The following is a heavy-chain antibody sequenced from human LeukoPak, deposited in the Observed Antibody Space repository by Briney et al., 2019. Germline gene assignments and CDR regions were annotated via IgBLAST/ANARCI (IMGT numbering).Heavy chain of an antibody. V-gene: IGHV3-9*03. CDR2: ISWNSGSI. D-gene: IGHD1-26*01. Sequence: GGSLRLSCAASGFTFDDYAMHWVRQAPGKGLEWVSGISWNSGSIGYADSVKGRFTISRDNAKNSLYLQMNSLRAEDMALYYCARAWEPSGWFDPWGQGTLVAVSS. CDR3: ARAWEPSGWFDP. J-gene: IGHJ5*02. CDR1: GFTFDDYA.